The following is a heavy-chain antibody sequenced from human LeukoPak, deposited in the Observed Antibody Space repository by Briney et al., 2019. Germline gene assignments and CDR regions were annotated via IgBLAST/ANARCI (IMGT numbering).Heavy chain of an antibody. D-gene: IGHD6-13*01. CDR3: ARDIAAAGYFDY. V-gene: IGHV3-53*01. CDR1: GFTVSSNY. Sequence: GGSLRLSCAASGFTVSSNYMSWVRQAPGKGLECVSVIYSGGSTYYADSVKGRFTISRDNSKNTLYLQMNSLRAEDTAVYYCARDIAAAGYFDYWGQGTLVTVSS. J-gene: IGHJ4*02. CDR2: IYSGGST.